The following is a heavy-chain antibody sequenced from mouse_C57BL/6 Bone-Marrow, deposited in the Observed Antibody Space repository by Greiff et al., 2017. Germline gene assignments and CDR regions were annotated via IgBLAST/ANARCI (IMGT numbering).Heavy chain of an antibody. V-gene: IGHV5-6*01. J-gene: IGHJ2*01. CDR2: ISSGGSYT. D-gene: IGHD2-12*01. Sequence: EVKLVESGGDLVKPGGSLKLSCAASGFTFSSYGMSWVRQTPDKRLEWVATISSGGSYTYYPDSVKGRFTISRDNAKNTLYLQMSSLKSEDTAMYYCARLYYSKRVYYFDYWGQGTTLTVSS. CDR3: ARLYYSKRVYYFDY. CDR1: GFTFSSYG.